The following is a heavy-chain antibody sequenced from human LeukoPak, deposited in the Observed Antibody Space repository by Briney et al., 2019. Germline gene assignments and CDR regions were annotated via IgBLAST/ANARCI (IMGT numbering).Heavy chain of an antibody. D-gene: IGHD5-18*01. CDR2: IIPILGIA. V-gene: IGHV1-69*04. J-gene: IGHJ4*02. CDR1: GYTFITYG. Sequence: SVKVSCKASGYTFITYGISWVRQAPGQGLEWMGRIIPILGIANYAQKFQGRVTITADKSTSTAYMELSSLRSEDTAVYYCARDFEYSYGYNYWGQGTLVTVSS. CDR3: ARDFEYSYGYNY.